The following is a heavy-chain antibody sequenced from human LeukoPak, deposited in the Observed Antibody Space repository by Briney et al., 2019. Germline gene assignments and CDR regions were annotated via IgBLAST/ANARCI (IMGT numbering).Heavy chain of an antibody. CDR2: IYYSGST. D-gene: IGHD3-22*01. V-gene: IGHV4-59*12. CDR1: GGSISSYY. J-gene: IGHJ3*02. Sequence: SETLSLTCTVSGGSISSYYWSWIRQPPGKGLEWIGYIYYSGSTNYNPSLKSRVTISVDTSKNQFSLKLSSVTAADTAVYYCARVRGNIDYYDSSGYQSPAHAFDIWGQGTMVTVSS. CDR3: ARVRGNIDYYDSSGYQSPAHAFDI.